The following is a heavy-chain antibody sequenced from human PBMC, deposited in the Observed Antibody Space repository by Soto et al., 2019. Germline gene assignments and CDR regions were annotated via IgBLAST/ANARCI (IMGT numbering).Heavy chain of an antibody. CDR1: GGSFSGYY. J-gene: IGHJ6*02. Sequence: QVQLQQWGAGLLKPSETLSLTCAVYGGSFSGYYWSWIRQPPGKGLEWIGEINHSGSTNYNPSLMSRVTISVATAKTQFSLRLRSVTAADTAVYYCARGRAIAAATYYYYGMDVWGQGTTVTVSS. V-gene: IGHV4-34*01. CDR2: INHSGST. CDR3: ARGRAIAAATYYYYGMDV. D-gene: IGHD6-13*01.